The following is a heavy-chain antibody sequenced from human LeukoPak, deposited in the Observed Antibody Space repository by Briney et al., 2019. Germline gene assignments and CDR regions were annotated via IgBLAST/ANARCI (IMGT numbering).Heavy chain of an antibody. CDR1: GFTFSSYS. CDR3: ARELSRSGGSCYDY. D-gene: IGHD2-15*01. J-gene: IGHJ4*02. V-gene: IGHV3-21*01. Sequence: GSLRLSCAASGFTFSSYSMNWVRQVPGKGLEWVSSNSSSSSYRYYADSVKGRFTISRDNAKNSLYLQMNSLRAEDTAVYYCARELSRSGGSCYDYWGQGTLVTVSS. CDR2: NSSSSSYR.